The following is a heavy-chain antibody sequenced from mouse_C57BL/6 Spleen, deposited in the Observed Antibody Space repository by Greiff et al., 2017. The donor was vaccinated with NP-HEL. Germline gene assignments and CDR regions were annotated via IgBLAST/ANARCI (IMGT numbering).Heavy chain of an antibody. CDR2: INPSNGGT. D-gene: IGHD4-1*01. V-gene: IGHV1-53*01. CDR1: GYTFTSYW. Sequence: QVQLKQPGTELVKPGASVKLSCKASGYTFTSYWMHWVKQRPGQGLEWIGNINPSNGGTNYNEKFKSKATLTVDKSSSTAYMQLSSLTSEDSAVYYCARWGTLELRDYFDYWGQGTTLTVSS. CDR3: ARWGTLELRDYFDY. J-gene: IGHJ2*01.